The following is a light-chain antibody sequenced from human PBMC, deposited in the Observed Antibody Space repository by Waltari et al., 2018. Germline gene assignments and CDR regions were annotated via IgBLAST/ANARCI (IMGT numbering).Light chain of an antibody. V-gene: IGKV2-24*01. J-gene: IGKJ1*01. CDR3: SQTSQFPLT. Sequence: EIVMTQTPLSLPVTLGQPASISCRSSQSLVHIDGNTYLNWLHQRPGQPPRILLYEISKRVSGVPDRVSGSGAGTDFTLEITRVEPDDVGIYYCSQTSQFPLTFGQGTRVEIK. CDR2: EIS. CDR1: QSLVHIDGNTY.